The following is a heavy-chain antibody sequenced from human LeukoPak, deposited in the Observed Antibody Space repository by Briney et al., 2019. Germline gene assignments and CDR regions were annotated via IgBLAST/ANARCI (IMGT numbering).Heavy chain of an antibody. J-gene: IGHJ5*02. Sequence: ASVKVSCKASGYTFTGYYMHWVRQAPGQGLEWMGWINPNSGGTNYAQKFQGRVTMTRDTSISTAYMELSRLRSDGTAVYYCATGFVSGVNCSSTSCPNWFDPWGQGTLVTVSS. CDR3: ATGFVSGVNCSSTSCPNWFDP. CDR2: INPNSGGT. CDR1: GYTFTGYY. D-gene: IGHD2-2*01. V-gene: IGHV1-2*02.